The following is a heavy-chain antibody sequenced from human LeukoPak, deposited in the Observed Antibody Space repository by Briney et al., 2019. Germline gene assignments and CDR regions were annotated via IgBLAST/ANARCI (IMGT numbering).Heavy chain of an antibody. V-gene: IGHV4-59*01. CDR3: ARVLGFGSGSSVVGWFDP. D-gene: IGHD3-10*01. CDR2: IYYSGST. Sequence: PSETLSLTCTVSGGSISSYYWSWIRQPPGKGLEWIGYIYYSGSTNYNPSLKSRVTISVDTSKNQFSLKLSSVTAADTAVYYCARVLGFGSGSSVVGWFDPWGQGTLVTVSS. J-gene: IGHJ5*02. CDR1: GGSISSYY.